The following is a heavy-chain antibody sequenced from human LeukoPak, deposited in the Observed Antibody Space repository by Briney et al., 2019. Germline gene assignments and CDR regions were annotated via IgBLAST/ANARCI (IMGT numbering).Heavy chain of an antibody. CDR1: GYSISSGYY. V-gene: IGHV4-38-2*02. Sequence: SETLSLTCTVSGYSISSGYYWGWIRQPPGKGLEWIGSIYHSGSTYYNPSLKSRVTMSVDRSRNQFSLKLTSVTAADTAVYYCARQKWEQQGRDYYFNGLDVWGPGTTVIVSS. CDR2: IYHSGST. J-gene: IGHJ6*02. CDR3: ARQKWEQQGRDYYFNGLDV. D-gene: IGHD1/OR15-1a*01.